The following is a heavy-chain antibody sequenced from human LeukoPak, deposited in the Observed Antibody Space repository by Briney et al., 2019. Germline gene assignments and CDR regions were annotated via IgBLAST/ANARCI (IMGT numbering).Heavy chain of an antibody. CDR1: GYTFTGYH. D-gene: IGHD7-27*01. CDR2: INPHSGDT. V-gene: IGHV1-2*06. Sequence: ASVKVSCKASGYTFTGYHIHWVRQAPGQGLEWLGRINPHSGDTNHAQKFQGRVTMTRDTSISTAYLELSSLRSDDTAVYYCASNPPRTGDLNSWGQGALVTVSS. J-gene: IGHJ4*02. CDR3: ASNPPRTGDLNS.